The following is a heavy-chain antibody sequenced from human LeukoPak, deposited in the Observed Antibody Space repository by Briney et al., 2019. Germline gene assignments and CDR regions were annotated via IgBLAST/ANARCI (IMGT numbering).Heavy chain of an antibody. D-gene: IGHD1/OR15-1a*01. J-gene: IGHJ4*02. Sequence: NPSETLSLTCAVYGGSFSGYYWSWIRQPPGKGLEWIGEINHSGSTNYNPSLKRRVTISVDTSKNQFSLKLSSVTVADTAVYYCARFGWNMGYWGQGTLVTVSS. V-gene: IGHV4-34*01. CDR1: GGSFSGYY. CDR2: INHSGST. CDR3: ARFGWNMGY.